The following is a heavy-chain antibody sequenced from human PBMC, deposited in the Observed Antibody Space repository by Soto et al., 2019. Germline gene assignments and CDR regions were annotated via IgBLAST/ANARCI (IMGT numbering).Heavy chain of an antibody. Sequence: PSETLSLTCSVSGGSVDNYHWCWIRRPPGKXLEWVGYIHSSGYTNYNPSLRSRLTLSVDASKNQFSLRVSPVTAADTAVYYCARLSHIFPVETYYYHSMDIWGHGITVTVSS. V-gene: IGHV4-59*02. CDR1: GGSVDNYH. D-gene: IGHD2-21*01. CDR2: IHSSGYT. J-gene: IGHJ6*02. CDR3: ARLSHIFPVETYYYHSMDI.